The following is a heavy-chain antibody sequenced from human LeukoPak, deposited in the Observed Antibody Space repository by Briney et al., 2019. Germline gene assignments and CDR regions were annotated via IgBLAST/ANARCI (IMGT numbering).Heavy chain of an antibody. D-gene: IGHD3-10*01. CDR2: IYYSGST. CDR3: ASRAKLFSGSGSPGDAFEI. CDR1: GGSIFSYY. Sequence: PSETLTLTCTVSGGSIFSYYRSWIRQPPGKGLEWMSYIYYSGSTNYNPSLKSRVTISVDTSKNKFSLKLTSVTAADTAVYFCASRAKLFSGSGSPGDAFEIWGQGTMVTVSS. J-gene: IGHJ3*02. V-gene: IGHV4-59*01.